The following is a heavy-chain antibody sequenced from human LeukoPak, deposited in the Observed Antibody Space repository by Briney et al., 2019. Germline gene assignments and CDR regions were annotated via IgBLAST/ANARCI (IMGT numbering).Heavy chain of an antibody. Sequence: SVKVSCKASGGTFSSYAISWVRQAPGQGLEWMGGIIPIFGTANYAQKFQGRVTITADESTSTAYMELSSLRSEDTAVYYCARTRSGWYYFDYWGQGTLITVSS. CDR2: IIPIFGTA. CDR1: GGTFSSYA. D-gene: IGHD6-19*01. V-gene: IGHV1-69*01. J-gene: IGHJ4*02. CDR3: ARTRSGWYYFDY.